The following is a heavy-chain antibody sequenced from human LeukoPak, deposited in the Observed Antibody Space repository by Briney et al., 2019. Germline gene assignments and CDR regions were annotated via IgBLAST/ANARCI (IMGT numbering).Heavy chain of an antibody. V-gene: IGHV3-66*01. CDR3: VRDVGGDSSGFDI. CDR1: GFTLSSYY. D-gene: IGHD3-22*01. CDR2: IYSGGST. Sequence: GGSLRPSSAASGFTLSSYYMSWVRQAPGKGLEWVSVIYSGGSTYYADSVKGRFTISRDNSKNTLYLQMNSLRAEDTAVYYCVRDVGGDSSGFDIWGQGPLVTVSS. J-gene: IGHJ4*02.